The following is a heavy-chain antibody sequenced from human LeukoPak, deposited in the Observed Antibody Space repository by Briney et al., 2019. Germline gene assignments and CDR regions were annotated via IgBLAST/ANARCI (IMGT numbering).Heavy chain of an antibody. CDR2: IYYSGST. D-gene: IGHD1-26*01. Sequence: SETLSLTCTVSGGSISSSSYYWGWIRQPPGKGLEWIGSIYYSGSTYYNLSLKSRVTISVDTSKNQFSLKLSSVTAADTAVYYCARHGLLSPPYSGSSNAFDIWGQGTMVTVSS. CDR3: ARHGLLSPPYSGSSNAFDI. CDR1: GGSISSSSYY. V-gene: IGHV4-39*07. J-gene: IGHJ3*02.